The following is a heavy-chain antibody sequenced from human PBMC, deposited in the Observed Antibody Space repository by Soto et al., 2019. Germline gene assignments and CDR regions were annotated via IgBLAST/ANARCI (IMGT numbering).Heavy chain of an antibody. CDR2: IYYSGST. Sequence: PSETLSLTCTVSGGSISSYYWSWIRQPPGKGLEWIGYIYYSGSTNYNPSLKSRVTISVDTSKNQFSLKLSSVTAADTAVYYCARAPAYYYDSSGYYPNCFDPWGQGTLVTVSS. J-gene: IGHJ5*02. CDR3: ARAPAYYYDSSGYYPNCFDP. D-gene: IGHD3-22*01. V-gene: IGHV4-59*01. CDR1: GGSISSYY.